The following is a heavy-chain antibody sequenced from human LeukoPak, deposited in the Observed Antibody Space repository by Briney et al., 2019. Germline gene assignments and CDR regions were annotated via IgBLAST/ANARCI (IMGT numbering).Heavy chain of an antibody. D-gene: IGHD2-2*01. V-gene: IGHV3-74*01. CDR1: GFTFSSYW. CDR3: ARDRGYCSSTSCYSSWFDP. J-gene: IGHJ5*02. CDR2: INSDGSST. Sequence: PGGSLRLSCAASGFTFSSYWMHWVRQAPGKGLVWVSRINSDGSSTSYADSVKGRFTISRDNAKNTLYLQMNSLRAEDTAVYYCARDRGYCSSTSCYSSWFDPWGQGTLVTVSP.